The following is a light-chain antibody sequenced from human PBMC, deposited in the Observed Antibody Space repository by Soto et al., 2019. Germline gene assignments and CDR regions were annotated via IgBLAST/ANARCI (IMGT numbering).Light chain of an antibody. J-gene: IGKJ1*01. V-gene: IGKV3-11*01. CDR3: QQRSNWPRT. CDR2: DAS. CDR1: QSVSSY. Sequence: ESVLTQSPATLSLSPGERATLSCRASQSVSSYLAWYQQKPGQAPRLLIYDASNRATAIPARFSGSGSGTDFTLTISSLEPEDFALYYCQQRSNWPRTFGQGTKVDIK.